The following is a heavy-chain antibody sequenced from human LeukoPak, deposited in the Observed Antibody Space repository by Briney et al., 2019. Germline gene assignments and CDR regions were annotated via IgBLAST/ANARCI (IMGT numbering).Heavy chain of an antibody. D-gene: IGHD3-3*01. CDR1: GFTFSSYA. J-gene: IGHJ5*02. CDR2: ISGSGGST. Sequence: PGGSLRLSCAASGFTFSSYAMSWVRQAPGKGLEWVSAISGSGGSTYYADSVKGRFTISRDNSKNTLYLQMNSLRAEDTAVYYCAKFPDPYYEFWRGYPEGLNWIDPWGQGTLVTVSS. CDR3: AKFPDPYYEFWRGYPEGLNWIDP. V-gene: IGHV3-23*01.